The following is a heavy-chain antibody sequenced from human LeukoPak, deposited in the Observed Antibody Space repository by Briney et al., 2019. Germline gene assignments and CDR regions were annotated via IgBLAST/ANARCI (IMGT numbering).Heavy chain of an antibody. CDR3: ASYYDSSGYYYYYGMDV. Sequence: GGSLRLSCAASGFTFSSYAMSRVRQAPGKGLEWVSAISGSGGGTYYADSVKGRFTISRDNSKNTLYLQMNSLRAEDTAVYYCASYYDSSGYYYYYGMDVWGQGTTVTVSS. CDR1: GFTFSSYA. D-gene: IGHD3-22*01. V-gene: IGHV3-23*01. CDR2: ISGSGGGT. J-gene: IGHJ6*02.